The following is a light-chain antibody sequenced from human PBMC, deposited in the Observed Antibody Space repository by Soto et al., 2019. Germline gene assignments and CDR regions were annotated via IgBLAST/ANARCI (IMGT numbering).Light chain of an antibody. J-gene: IGKJ5*01. CDR2: DAS. CDR1: QSVSSY. Sequence: EIVLTQYPATLSLSPGERATLSCGASQSVSSYLAWYQQKPGQAPRLLIYDASNRATGIPARFSGSGSGTDFTLTISSLEPQHFAVYYCQQRSNWPPAITFGQGTRLEIK. V-gene: IGKV3-11*01. CDR3: QQRSNWPPAIT.